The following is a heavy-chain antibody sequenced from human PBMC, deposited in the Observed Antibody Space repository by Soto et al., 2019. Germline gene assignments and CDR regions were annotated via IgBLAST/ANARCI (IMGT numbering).Heavy chain of an antibody. V-gene: IGHV4-61*01. Sequence: SETLSLTCTVSGGSVSSGSYYWSWIRQPPGKGLEWVGDIYYSGSTNYNPSLKSRAPISVDTCKNQFSLRLSPVSAEDTAVYYRARDRGIAAAGTGGNWFGTRGQGNPVTI. J-gene: IGHJ5*02. CDR3: ARDRGIAAAGTGGNWFGT. CDR1: GGSVSSGSYY. CDR2: IYYSGST. D-gene: IGHD6-13*01.